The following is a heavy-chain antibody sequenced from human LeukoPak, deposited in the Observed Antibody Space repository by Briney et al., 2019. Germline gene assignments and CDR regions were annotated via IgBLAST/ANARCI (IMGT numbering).Heavy chain of an antibody. CDR2: INTNTGNP. D-gene: IGHD3-3*01. CDR3: ARVELRFLEWLSEYYFDY. Sequence: ASVKVSCKASGYTFTSYAMNWVRQAPGQGPEWMGWINTNTGNPTYAQGFTGRFVFSLDTSVSTAYLQISSLKAEDTAVYYCARVELRFLEWLSEYYFDYWGQGTLVTVSS. V-gene: IGHV7-4-1*02. CDR1: GYTFTSYA. J-gene: IGHJ4*02.